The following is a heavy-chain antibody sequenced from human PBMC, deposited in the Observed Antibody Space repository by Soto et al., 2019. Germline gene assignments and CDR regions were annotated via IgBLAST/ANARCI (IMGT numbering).Heavy chain of an antibody. CDR1: GASISSGDFY. Sequence: QVQLQESGPGLVKPSQTLSLTCSVSGASISSGDFYWNWIRQHTGKGLEWIGYIHNSGITDYNPSLKSRVTILIDMSKNQFSLKLTSATAADTAVYYCARQKQWLSPFDDWGQGTLVIVSS. CDR2: IHNSGIT. CDR3: ARQKQWLSPFDD. V-gene: IGHV4-31*03. D-gene: IGHD6-19*01. J-gene: IGHJ4*02.